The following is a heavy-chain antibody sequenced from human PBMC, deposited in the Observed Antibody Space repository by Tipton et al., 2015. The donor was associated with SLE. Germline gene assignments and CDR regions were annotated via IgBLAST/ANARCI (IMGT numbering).Heavy chain of an antibody. D-gene: IGHD1-26*01. J-gene: IGHJ5*01. CDR1: GGSISSYY. CDR3: ARETGTYYSTWFDS. Sequence: TLSLTCTVSGGSISSYYWSWIRQPAGKGLEWIGHIDSSGNTYYNPSPRSRVSISVDVSRNQFSLTLNSVTAADTATYSCARETGTYYSTWFDSWGQGTLVTVSS. V-gene: IGHV4-4*07. CDR2: IDSSGNT.